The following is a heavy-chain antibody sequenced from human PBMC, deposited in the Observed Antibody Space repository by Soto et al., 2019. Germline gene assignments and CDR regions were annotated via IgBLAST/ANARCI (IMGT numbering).Heavy chain of an antibody. D-gene: IGHD3-22*01. CDR3: ARDLGSSGYPFDY. V-gene: IGHV1-69*13. J-gene: IGHJ4*02. CDR1: GGTFSSYA. CDR2: IIPIFGTA. Sequence: ASVKVSCKASGGTFSSYAISWVRQAPRQGLEWMGGIIPIFGTANYAQKFQGRVTITADESTSTAYMELSSLRSEDTAVYYCARDLGSSGYPFDYWAQGTLVTVSS.